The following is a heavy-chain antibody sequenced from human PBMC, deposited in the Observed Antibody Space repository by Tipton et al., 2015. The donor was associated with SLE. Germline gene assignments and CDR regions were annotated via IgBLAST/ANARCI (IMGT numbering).Heavy chain of an antibody. CDR2: INHSGST. V-gene: IGHV4-34*01. CDR1: GGSFSGYY. J-gene: IGHJ3*02. CDR3: ARELQQLVAFDI. Sequence: TLSLTCAVYGGSFSGYYWSWIRQPPGKGLEWIGEINHSGSTNYNPSLKSRLTILVDTSKNQFSLKLSSVTAADTAVYYCARELQQLVAFDIWGQGTMVTVSS. D-gene: IGHD6-6*01.